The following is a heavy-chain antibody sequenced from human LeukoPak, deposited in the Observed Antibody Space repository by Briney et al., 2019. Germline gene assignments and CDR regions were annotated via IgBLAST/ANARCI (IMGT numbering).Heavy chain of an antibody. D-gene: IGHD5-12*01. Sequence: GSLRLSCAASGFTVSSNYMSWVRQAPGKGLEWVSVIYSGGSTYYADSVKGRFTISRDNSKNTLYLQVNSLRAEDTAVYYCARRRYSGYDYFDSWGQGTLVTVSS. CDR3: ARRRYSGYDYFDS. V-gene: IGHV3-66*02. CDR1: GFTVSSNY. J-gene: IGHJ4*02. CDR2: IYSGGST.